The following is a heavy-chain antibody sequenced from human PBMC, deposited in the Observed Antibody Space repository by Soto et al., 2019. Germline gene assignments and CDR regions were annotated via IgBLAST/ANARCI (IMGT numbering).Heavy chain of an antibody. V-gene: IGHV1-69*06. CDR3: ARSRAVAASYYFDX. J-gene: IGHJ4*02. Sequence: SMKVSCKASGGTFSSYAISWVRQAPGQGLEWMGGIIPIFGTANYAQKFQGRVTITEDKSTSTAYMELSSLRSEDTAVYYCARSRAVAASYYFDXWGQGTLVTVSX. CDR2: IIPIFGTA. CDR1: GGTFSSYA. D-gene: IGHD6-19*01.